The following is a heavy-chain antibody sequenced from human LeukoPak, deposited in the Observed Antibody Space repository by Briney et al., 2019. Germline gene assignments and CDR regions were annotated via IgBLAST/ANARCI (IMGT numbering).Heavy chain of an antibody. Sequence: GGSLRLSCAASGFIFSSYWMTWVRQAPGKGLEWVANIKQNGTETYYVDSLKGRFTISRDNAKNSLYLQLNSLRAEDTAVYYCARAPTVTTRVFASWGQGTLVTVSS. CDR2: IKQNGTET. D-gene: IGHD4-17*01. CDR3: ARAPTVTTRVFAS. J-gene: IGHJ5*01. V-gene: IGHV3-7*05. CDR1: GFIFSSYW.